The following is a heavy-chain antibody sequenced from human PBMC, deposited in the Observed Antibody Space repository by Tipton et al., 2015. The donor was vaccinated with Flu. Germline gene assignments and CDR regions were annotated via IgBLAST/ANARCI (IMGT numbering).Heavy chain of an antibody. V-gene: IGHV4-59*08. Sequence: TLSLTCTVSGGSISSYYWSWIRQPPGKGLEWIGYIYYSGSTNYNPSLKSRVTISVDTSKNQFSLKLSSVTAADTAVYYCARLRVSPETHYFDYWGQGTLVTVSS. D-gene: IGHD5-24*01. CDR3: ARLRVSPETHYFDY. J-gene: IGHJ4*02. CDR2: IYYSGST. CDR1: GGSISSYY.